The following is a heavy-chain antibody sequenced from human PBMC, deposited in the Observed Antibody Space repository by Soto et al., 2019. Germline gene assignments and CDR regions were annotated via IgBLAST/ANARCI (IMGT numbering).Heavy chain of an antibody. Sequence: PGGSLRLSCAASGFTFSSYSMNWVRQAPGKGLEWVSSISSSSSYIYYADSVKGRFTISRDNAKNSLYLQMNSLRAEDTAVYYCARDNGYQQLDEGAFDYWGQGTLVTVSS. D-gene: IGHD6-13*01. J-gene: IGHJ4*02. CDR2: ISSSSSYI. CDR1: GFTFSSYS. CDR3: ARDNGYQQLDEGAFDY. V-gene: IGHV3-21*01.